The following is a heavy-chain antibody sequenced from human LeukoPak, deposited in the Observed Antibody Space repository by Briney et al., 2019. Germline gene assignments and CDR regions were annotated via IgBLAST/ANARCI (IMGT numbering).Heavy chain of an antibody. D-gene: IGHD3-10*01. V-gene: IGHV3-74*01. J-gene: IGHJ4*02. CDR3: ARDRSSLGLWFGELRN. CDR2: IYTDGSYT. CDR1: GFVFSSYW. Sequence: PGGSLRLSCAAPGFVFSSYWMHWVRQAPGKGLVWVSRIYTDGSYTNYADSVKGRFTITRDNAKNTLSLHMNSLRAEDTAVYYCARDRSSLGLWFGELRNWGQGTLVTVSS.